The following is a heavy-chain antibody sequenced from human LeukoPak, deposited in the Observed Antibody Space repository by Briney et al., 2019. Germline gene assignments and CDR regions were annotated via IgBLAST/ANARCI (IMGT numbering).Heavy chain of an antibody. CDR3: AREWVGANGFDI. J-gene: IGHJ3*02. CDR1: GFTFSSYS. CDR2: ISSSSSYI. D-gene: IGHD1-26*01. Sequence: PGGSLRLSCAASGFTFSSYSMNWVRQAPGKGLEWVSSISSSSSYIYYADSVKGRFTISRDNAKNSLYLQMNSLRAEDTAVYYCAREWVGANGFDIWGQGTMVTVSS. V-gene: IGHV3-21*01.